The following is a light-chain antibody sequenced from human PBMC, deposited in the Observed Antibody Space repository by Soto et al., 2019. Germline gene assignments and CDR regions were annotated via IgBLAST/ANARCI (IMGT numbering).Light chain of an antibody. J-gene: IGLJ2*01. CDR2: DVT. CDR1: SSDVGGYNF. CDR3: SSYAGSSIPVA. V-gene: IGLV2-8*01. Sequence: QSALTQPPSASGSPGQSVTISCTGASSDVGGYNFVSWYQQHPGKAPKLMIYDVTKRPSGVPDRFSGSKSGNTASLTVSGLQFADEADYYCSSYAGSSIPVAFGGGTKLTVL.